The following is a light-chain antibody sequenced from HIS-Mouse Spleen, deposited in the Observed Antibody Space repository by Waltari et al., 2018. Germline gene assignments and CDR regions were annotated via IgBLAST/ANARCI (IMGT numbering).Light chain of an antibody. J-gene: IGLJ3*02. CDR1: SSDVGRYTL. CDR3: CSYAGSSTYWV. CDR2: ECS. Sequence: QSALTQPASGSGSPGQSLTISCTGTSSDVGRYTLVSWYQQHPGKAPKRMIDECSKRPSGVSNRFSGSKSCNTASLTISGLQAEDEADYYCCSYAGSSTYWVFGGGTKLTVL. V-gene: IGLV2-23*01.